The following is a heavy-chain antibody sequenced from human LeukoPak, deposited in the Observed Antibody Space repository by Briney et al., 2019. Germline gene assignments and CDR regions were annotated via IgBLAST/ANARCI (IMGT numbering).Heavy chain of an antibody. CDR3: ARSLGYCSSTSCLPHWFDP. CDR1: GGSISSYY. Sequence: SETLSLTCTVSGGSISSYYWSWIRQPPGKGLEWIGYIYYSGSTNYNPSLKSRVTISVDTSKNQFSLKLSSVTAADTAVYYCARSLGYCSSTSCLPHWFDPWGQGTLVTVSS. CDR2: IYYSGST. V-gene: IGHV4-59*08. J-gene: IGHJ5*02. D-gene: IGHD2-2*03.